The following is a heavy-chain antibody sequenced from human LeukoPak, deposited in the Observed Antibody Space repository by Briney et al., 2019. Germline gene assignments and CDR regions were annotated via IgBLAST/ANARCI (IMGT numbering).Heavy chain of an antibody. D-gene: IGHD3-22*01. Sequence: GASVKVSCKASRGTFSSHAINWVRQAPGQGLEWMGGIIPIFDTANYAQKFRGRVTITAHESTSAAHMELSSLSFEDTAVYYCASAPYYFDSGSGGHYYQAFDVWGQGTMVTVSS. J-gene: IGHJ3*01. CDR2: IIPIFDTA. CDR3: ASAPYYFDSGSGGHYYQAFDV. CDR1: RGTFSSHA. V-gene: IGHV1-69*13.